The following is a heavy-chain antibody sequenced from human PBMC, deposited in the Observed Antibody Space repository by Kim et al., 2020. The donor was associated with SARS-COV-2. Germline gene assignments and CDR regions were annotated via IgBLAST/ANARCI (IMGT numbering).Heavy chain of an antibody. Sequence: YTDAVKGRFTISRDISKNTVYLQMNSLRAEDTAVYYCVRDKGSGYTGMGVWGQGTTVTVSS. V-gene: IGHV3-33*01. J-gene: IGHJ6*02. CDR3: VRDKGSGYTGMGV. D-gene: IGHD5-12*01.